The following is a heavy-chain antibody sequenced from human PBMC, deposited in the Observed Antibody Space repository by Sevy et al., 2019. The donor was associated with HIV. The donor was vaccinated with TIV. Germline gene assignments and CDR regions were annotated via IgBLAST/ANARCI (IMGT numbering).Heavy chain of an antibody. Sequence: GGSLRLSCAASGFTFSSFFMHWVRQAPGKGLEWVPTISYDGSNEHYADSVKGRFTISRDNSKNALYLQMNSLRAEDTAVYYCALERLSSNVAEYFQNWGQGTLVTVSS. CDR2: ISYDGSNE. V-gene: IGHV3-30-3*01. CDR3: ALERLSSNVAEYFQN. J-gene: IGHJ1*01. CDR1: GFTFSSFF. D-gene: IGHD1-1*01.